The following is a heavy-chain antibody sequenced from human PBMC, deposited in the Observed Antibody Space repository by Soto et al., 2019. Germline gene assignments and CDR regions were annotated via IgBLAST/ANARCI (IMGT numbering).Heavy chain of an antibody. Sequence: ASVKVSCKASGYTFTSYGISWVRQAPGQGLEWMGWISAYNGNTNYAQKLQGRVTMTTDTSTSTAYMELRSLRSDDTAVYYCARNYYDSSGYYVRYYYGMDVWGQGTTVTV. J-gene: IGHJ6*02. V-gene: IGHV1-18*01. CDR3: ARNYYDSSGYYVRYYYGMDV. CDR1: GYTFTSYG. CDR2: ISAYNGNT. D-gene: IGHD3-22*01.